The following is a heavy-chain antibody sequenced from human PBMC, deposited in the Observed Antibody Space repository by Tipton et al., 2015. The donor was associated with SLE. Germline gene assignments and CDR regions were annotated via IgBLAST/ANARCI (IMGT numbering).Heavy chain of an antibody. D-gene: IGHD3-22*01. CDR2: IIPIFGTA. J-gene: IGHJ4*02. V-gene: IGHV1-69*05. Sequence: QLVQSGAEVKKPGSSVKVSCKASGGTFSSYAISWVRQAPGQGLEWMGGIIPIFGTANYAQKFQGRVTITTDESTSTAYMELSSLSSEDTAVYYCARGDYYDSSGYYYHFDDWGQGNLVTGSS. CDR3: ARGDYYDSSGYYYHFDD. CDR1: GGTFSSYA.